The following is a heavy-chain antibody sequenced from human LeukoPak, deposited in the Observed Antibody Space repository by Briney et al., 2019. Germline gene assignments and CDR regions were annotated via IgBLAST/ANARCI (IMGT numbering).Heavy chain of an antibody. CDR3: ATDPIPITMVRGVIITNDY. V-gene: IGHV1-24*01. CDR1: GYTLTELS. D-gene: IGHD3-10*01. Sequence: ASVKVSCKVSGYTLTELSMHWVRQAPGKGLEWMGGFDPEDGETIYAQKFQGRATMTEDTSTDTAYMELSSLRSEDTAVYYCATDPIPITMVRGVIITNDYWGQGTLVTVSS. J-gene: IGHJ4*02. CDR2: FDPEDGET.